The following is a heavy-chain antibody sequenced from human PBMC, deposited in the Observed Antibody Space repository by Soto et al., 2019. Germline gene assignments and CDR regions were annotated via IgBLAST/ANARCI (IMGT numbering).Heavy chain of an antibody. CDR2: IYSGGST. V-gene: IGHV3-53*01. CDR3: AFGEESRYYYYGMDG. Sequence: GGSLRLSCVASGSVFSRDWTSWVRQAPGKGLEWVSVIYSGGSTYYADSVKGRFTISRDNSKNTLYLQMNSLRAEDTAVYYCAFGEESRYYYYGMDGWGQGTTVTVSS. J-gene: IGHJ6*02. CDR1: GSVFSRDW. D-gene: IGHD3-10*01.